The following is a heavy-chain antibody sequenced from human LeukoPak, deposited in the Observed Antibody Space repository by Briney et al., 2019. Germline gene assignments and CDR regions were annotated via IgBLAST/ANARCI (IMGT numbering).Heavy chain of an antibody. CDR3: ARFSSGWYYFDY. CDR2: IVVGSGYT. J-gene: IGHJ4*02. CDR1: GLTFTSSA. V-gene: IGHV1-58*02. Sequence: SVKVSCKASGLTFTSSAMQWVRQARGQRLEWIGWIVVGSGYTNYAQKFQERVTVTRDMSTSTAYMELSSLRSEDTAVYYCARFSSGWYYFDYWGQGTLVTVSS. D-gene: IGHD6-19*01.